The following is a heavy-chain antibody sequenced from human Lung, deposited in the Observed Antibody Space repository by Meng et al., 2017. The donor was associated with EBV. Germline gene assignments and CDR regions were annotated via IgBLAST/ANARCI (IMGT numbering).Heavy chain of an antibody. CDR3: ARDSRHCTSASCYSWYFDL. CDR2: INPNSGAT. Sequence: QVRVVQAGAEVKKPGASVKFSCKASGYTFTGYYMHWVRQAPGQGLEWMGRINPNSGATEYAQNFQGRVTMTRDTSISTAYMELSRLRSDDTAVYYCARDSRHCTSASCYSWYFDLWGRGTLVTVSS. D-gene: IGHD2-2*02. J-gene: IGHJ2*01. CDR1: GYTFTGYY. V-gene: IGHV1-2*06.